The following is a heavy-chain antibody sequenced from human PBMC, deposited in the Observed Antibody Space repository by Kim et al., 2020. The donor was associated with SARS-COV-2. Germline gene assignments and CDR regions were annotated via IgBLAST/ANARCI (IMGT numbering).Heavy chain of an antibody. Sequence: GESLKISCKGSGYSFTSYLISWVRQMPGKGLEWMGRIDPSDSYTNYSPSFQGHVTISADKSISTAYLQWSSLKASDTAMYYCARRPIFGVVSNYYYYGMDVWGQGTTVTVSS. CDR2: IDPSDSYT. J-gene: IGHJ6*02. CDR1: GYSFTSYL. CDR3: ARRPIFGVVSNYYYYGMDV. V-gene: IGHV5-10-1*01. D-gene: IGHD3-3*01.